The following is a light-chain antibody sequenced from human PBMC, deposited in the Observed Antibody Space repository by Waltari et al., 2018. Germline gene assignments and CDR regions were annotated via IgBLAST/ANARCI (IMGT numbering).Light chain of an antibody. Sequence: DIVLTQSPLSLPVTPGEPASISCRSSQSLLHSNGYNYMDWYLQKPGQSPQVLIYLGSNRASGVPDMFSGSGSGTDFTLKISRVEAEDVGVYYCMQALQTPLTFGGGTKVESK. CDR1: QSLLHSNGYNY. V-gene: IGKV2-28*01. J-gene: IGKJ4*01. CDR2: LGS. CDR3: MQALQTPLT.